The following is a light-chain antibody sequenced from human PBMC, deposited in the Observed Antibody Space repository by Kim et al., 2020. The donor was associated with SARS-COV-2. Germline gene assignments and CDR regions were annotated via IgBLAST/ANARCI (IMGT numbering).Light chain of an antibody. Sequence: TVTTACTGSSGSIATTYVQWYQQRPGSAPTTLIYENNKKSSGVPDRFSGSIDRSSNSASLRISGLKTEDEAVYYCQSFDTNNEGVFGGGTQLTVL. CDR3: QSFDTNNEGV. CDR2: ENN. CDR1: SGSIATTY. J-gene: IGLJ3*02. V-gene: IGLV6-57*02.